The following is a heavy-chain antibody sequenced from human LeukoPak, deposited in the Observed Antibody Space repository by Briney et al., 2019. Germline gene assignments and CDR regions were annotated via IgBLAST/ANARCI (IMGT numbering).Heavy chain of an antibody. Sequence: QPWGSLRLSCAASGFTFSSHAMSWVRQAAGKGLEWVSTISDSGVSTYYADSVKGRFTISRDNSKNTLYMQMNSLRAGDTAVYYCAKDLSSSGFRIDYWGQGTLVTVSS. CDR3: AKDLSSSGFRIDY. J-gene: IGHJ4*02. D-gene: IGHD6-19*01. CDR1: GFTFSSHA. CDR2: ISDSGVST. V-gene: IGHV3-23*01.